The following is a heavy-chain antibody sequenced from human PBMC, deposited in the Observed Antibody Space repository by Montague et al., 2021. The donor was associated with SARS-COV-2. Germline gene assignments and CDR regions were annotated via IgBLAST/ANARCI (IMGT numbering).Heavy chain of an antibody. CDR1: GGSIRSYY. CDR3: ARHTRGWQPFDF. V-gene: IGHV4-59*01. D-gene: IGHD6-19*01. Sequence: SETLSLTCTVSGGSIRSYYWGWIRQPPGTGLEWIGEIYSSGSTYYNPSLKSRVTISMDTSKSQYSLKLTSVTAADTAVYYCARHTRGWQPFDFWGQGTLVTVSS. J-gene: IGHJ4*02. CDR2: IYSSGST.